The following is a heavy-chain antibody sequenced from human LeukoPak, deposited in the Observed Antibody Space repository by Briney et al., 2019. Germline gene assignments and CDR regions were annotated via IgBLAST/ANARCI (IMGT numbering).Heavy chain of an antibody. CDR1: GCTFTSYY. Sequence: EASVKVSCKASGCTFTSYYMHWVRQAPGQGLEWMGWINPNSGGTNYAQKFQGRVTMTRDTSISTAYMELSRLRSDDTAVYYCARSQAFTGKFDYWGQGTLVTVSS. D-gene: IGHD7-27*01. V-gene: IGHV1-2*02. J-gene: IGHJ4*02. CDR3: ARSQAFTGKFDY. CDR2: INPNSGGT.